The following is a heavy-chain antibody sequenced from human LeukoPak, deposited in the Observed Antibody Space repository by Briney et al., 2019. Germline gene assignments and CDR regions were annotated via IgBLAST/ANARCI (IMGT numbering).Heavy chain of an antibody. Sequence: KPSETLSLTCAVYGGSFSGYYWSWIRQPPGKGLEWIGEINHSGSTNYNPSLKSRVTISVDTSKNQFSLKLSSVTAADTAVYYCARGPGYCSSTSCYRGMFVYWGQGTLVTVSS. CDR1: GGSFSGYY. V-gene: IGHV4-34*01. J-gene: IGHJ4*02. CDR3: ARGPGYCSSTSCYRGMFVY. CDR2: INHSGST. D-gene: IGHD2-2*02.